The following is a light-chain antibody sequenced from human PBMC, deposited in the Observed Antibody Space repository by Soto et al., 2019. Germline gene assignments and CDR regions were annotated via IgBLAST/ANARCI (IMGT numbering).Light chain of an antibody. V-gene: IGLV3-21*02. CDR1: NIRSKG. CDR2: DDT. J-gene: IGLJ3*02. Sequence: SYELTQPPSVSVAPGQTATITCGGDNIRSKGVHWYQQRPGQAPVLVFSDDTVRPSWIPERFSGSSSGNTATLDISRVEAGDEADYYCQVWGSSEGVFGGGTKLTVL. CDR3: QVWGSSEGV.